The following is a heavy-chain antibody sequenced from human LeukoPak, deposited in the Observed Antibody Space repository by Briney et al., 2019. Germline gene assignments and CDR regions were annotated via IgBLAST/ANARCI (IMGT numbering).Heavy chain of an antibody. CDR1: GFTFSDHY. CDR3: ARGPRWYYYDSSGFVDY. J-gene: IGHJ4*02. V-gene: IGHV3-72*01. Sequence: GGSLRLSCAASGFTFSDHYMDWVRQAPGKGLEWVGRTRNKANSYTAEYAASVKGRFTISRDDSKNSLYLQMNSLKTEDTAVYYCARGPRWYYYDSSGFVDYWGQGTLVTVSS. D-gene: IGHD3-22*01. CDR2: TRNKANSYTA.